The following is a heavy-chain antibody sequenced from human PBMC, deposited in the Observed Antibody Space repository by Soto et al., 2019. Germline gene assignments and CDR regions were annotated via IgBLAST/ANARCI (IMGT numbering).Heavy chain of an antibody. J-gene: IGHJ6*03. CDR1: GGSISSYY. D-gene: IGHD3-3*01. V-gene: IGHV4-59*01. CDR2: IYYSGRT. CDR3: ARGLRFLESAYYYYMDV. Sequence: SETLSLTCTVSGGSISSYYWSWIRQPPGKGLEWIGYIYYSGRTNYNPSLKSRVTISVDTSKNQFSLKLSSVTAADTAVYYCARGLRFLESAYYYYMDVWGKGTTVTVSS.